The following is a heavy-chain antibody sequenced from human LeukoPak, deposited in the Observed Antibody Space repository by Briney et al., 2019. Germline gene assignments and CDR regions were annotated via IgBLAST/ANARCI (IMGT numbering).Heavy chain of an antibody. Sequence: GASVKVSCKASGYTFTSYGISWVRQAPGQGLEWMGWISAYNGNTNYAQKLQGRVTMTTDTSTSTAYMELRSLRSDDTAVYYCASVEYFDWLLPSLHWGQGTLVTVSS. V-gene: IGHV1-18*01. D-gene: IGHD3-9*01. J-gene: IGHJ4*02. CDR2: ISAYNGNT. CDR3: ASVEYFDWLLPSLH. CDR1: GYTFTSYG.